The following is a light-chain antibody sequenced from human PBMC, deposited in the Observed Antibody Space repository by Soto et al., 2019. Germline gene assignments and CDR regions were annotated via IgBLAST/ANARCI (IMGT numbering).Light chain of an antibody. CDR2: GAS. CDR3: QQYNNWPPNT. J-gene: IGKJ4*01. Sequence: EIVMTQSPATLSVSPGERATLSCRASQSVSSNLAWYQQIPGQAPRLLIYGASTRATGIPARFSGSGSGTEFTLTISSRQSEDFAVYYCQQYNNWPPNTFGGGTKVEIK. V-gene: IGKV3-15*01. CDR1: QSVSSN.